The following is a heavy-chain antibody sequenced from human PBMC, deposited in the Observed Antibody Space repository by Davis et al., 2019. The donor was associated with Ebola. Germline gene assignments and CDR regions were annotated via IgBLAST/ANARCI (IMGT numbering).Heavy chain of an antibody. CDR1: GFNFRSYG. Sequence: GESLKISCAASGFNFRSYGMHWVRQAPDKGLEWVAVIWYDGSRKYYGDSVKGRFTISRDNSKNTLYLQMNSLRAEDTAVYYCAKSQQWRTVIDYWGQGTLVTVSS. CDR3: AKSQQWRTVIDY. V-gene: IGHV3-30*02. D-gene: IGHD6-19*01. J-gene: IGHJ4*02. CDR2: IWYDGSRK.